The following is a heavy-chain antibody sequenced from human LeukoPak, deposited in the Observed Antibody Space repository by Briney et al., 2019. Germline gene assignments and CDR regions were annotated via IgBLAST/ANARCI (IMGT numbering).Heavy chain of an antibody. V-gene: IGHV4-31*03. CDR1: GASISSGGYY. J-gene: IGHJ3*01. D-gene: IGHD2-21*02. CDR3: ARKVAYCAGDCYSGLAFDL. CDR2: ISYSGST. Sequence: ASQTLSLTCTVSGASISSGGYYWSWIRQNPGKGLEWIGYISYSGSTHYNPSLESRITISLDTSKKQFSLNLISVTAADTAMYYCARKVAYCAGDCYSGLAFDLWGQGTMVTVSS.